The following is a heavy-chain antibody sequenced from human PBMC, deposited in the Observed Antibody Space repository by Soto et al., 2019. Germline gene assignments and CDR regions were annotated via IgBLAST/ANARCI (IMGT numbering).Heavy chain of an antibody. Sequence: EVQLVESGGGLVQPGGSLRLSCAASGFTVSSNYMSWVRQAPGKGLEWVSVIYSGGSTYYADSVKGRFTISRDNSKNTLYLQMNSLRAEYTAVYYCARGDYDILTGYGGRYFQHWGQGTLVTVSS. J-gene: IGHJ1*01. CDR2: IYSGGST. V-gene: IGHV3-66*01. CDR3: ARGDYDILTGYGGRYFQH. D-gene: IGHD3-9*01. CDR1: GFTVSSNY.